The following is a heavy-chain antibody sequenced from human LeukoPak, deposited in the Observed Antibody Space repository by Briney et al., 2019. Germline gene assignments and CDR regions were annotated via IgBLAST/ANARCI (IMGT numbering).Heavy chain of an antibody. V-gene: IGHV4-4*07. Sequence: PSETLSLTCTVSGGSISSYYWSWIRQPAGKGLEWIGRIYTSGSTNYNPSLKSRVTMSVDTSKNQFSLKLSSVTAADTAVYYCARLTTVTKGMTFRRAPPNWFDPWGQGTLVTVSS. CDR3: ARLTTVTKGMTFRRAPPNWFDP. D-gene: IGHD4-17*01. CDR2: IYTSGST. J-gene: IGHJ5*02. CDR1: GGSISSYY.